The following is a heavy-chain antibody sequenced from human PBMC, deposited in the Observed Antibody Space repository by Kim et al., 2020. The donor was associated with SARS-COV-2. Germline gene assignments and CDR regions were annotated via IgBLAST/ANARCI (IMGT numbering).Heavy chain of an antibody. V-gene: IGHV3-30*03. D-gene: IGHD3-10*01. CDR1: RFTFSSYD. CDR2: ISYDGSNT. CDR3: ARDDGKYYYGSGNSYNVGDP. J-gene: IGHJ4*02. Sequence: GGSLRLSCAASRFTFSSYDMHWVRQAPGKGLEWVAVISYDGSNTYYADSVKGRFTISRDNSKNTLYLQMNSLRAEDTAVYYCARDDGKYYYGSGNSYNVGDPWGQGTLVTVSS.